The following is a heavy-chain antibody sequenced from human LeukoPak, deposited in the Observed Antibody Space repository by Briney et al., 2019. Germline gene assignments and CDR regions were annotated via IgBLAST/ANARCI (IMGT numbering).Heavy chain of an antibody. CDR2: IYSGGTT. V-gene: IGHV3-66*01. D-gene: IGHD6-19*01. Sequence: GGSLRLSCAASGFTVSSNYMSWVRQAPGKGLEWVSVIYSGGTTYYADSVKGRFTISRDNSKNTLYLQMNSLRAEDTAVYYCARGGTVSVWYNWHLDLWGRGTLVTVSS. CDR1: GFTVSSNY. J-gene: IGHJ2*01. CDR3: ARGGTVSVWYNWHLDL.